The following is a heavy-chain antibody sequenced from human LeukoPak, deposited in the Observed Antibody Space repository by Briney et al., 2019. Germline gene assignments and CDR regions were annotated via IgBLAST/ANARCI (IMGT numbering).Heavy chain of an antibody. D-gene: IGHD3-22*01. CDR1: GFTVSSNY. Sequence: PGGSLRLSCAASGFTVSSNYMSWVRQARGKGLEWVSVIYSGGSTYYADSVKGRFTISRDNSKNTLYLQMNSLRAEDTAVYYCARDRYRGYYYDYWGQGTLVTVSS. CDR3: ARDRYRGYYYDY. CDR2: IYSGGST. J-gene: IGHJ4*02. V-gene: IGHV3-66*01.